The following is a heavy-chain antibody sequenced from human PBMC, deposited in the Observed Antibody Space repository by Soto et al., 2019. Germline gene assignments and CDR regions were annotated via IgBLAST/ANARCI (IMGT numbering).Heavy chain of an antibody. Sequence: GGSLRLSCAASGFTFSSYSMNWVRQAPGKGLEWVSSISSSSSYIYYADSVKGRFTISRDNAKNSLYLQMNSLRAEDTAVYYCARVKAGYLGRSSSSEGFDYWGQGTLVTVSS. CDR2: ISSSSSYI. J-gene: IGHJ4*02. CDR1: GFTFSSYS. D-gene: IGHD6-6*01. V-gene: IGHV3-21*01. CDR3: ARVKAGYLGRSSSSEGFDY.